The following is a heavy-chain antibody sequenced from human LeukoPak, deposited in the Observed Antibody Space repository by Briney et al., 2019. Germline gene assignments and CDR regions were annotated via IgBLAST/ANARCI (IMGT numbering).Heavy chain of an antibody. Sequence: GGSLRLSCVASGVNFSTYAMKWVRQVPGKGLEWVSLISNSGSTTYHADSVKGRFTISRDNSKNTLYLQMNSLSAEDSAVYYCARRGDLLDYWGQGTLVTVSS. CDR1: GVNFSTYA. J-gene: IGHJ4*02. CDR2: ISNSGSTT. CDR3: ARRGDLLDY. V-gene: IGHV3-23*01. D-gene: IGHD1-26*01.